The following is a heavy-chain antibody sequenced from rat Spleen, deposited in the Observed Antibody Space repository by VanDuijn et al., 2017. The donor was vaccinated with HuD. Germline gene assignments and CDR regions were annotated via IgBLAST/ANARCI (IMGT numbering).Heavy chain of an antibody. J-gene: IGHJ2*01. Sequence: EVQLVESGGGLVQPGRSMKLSCAVSGFTFSNYGLHWIRQAPTKSLEWVASVSPRGGSTYYRDSVKGRFTIARDNAKSTLYLQMNSLRAEDTATYYCARQTVDGYYHVRYYFDYWGQGVMVTVSS. CDR3: ARQTVDGYYHVRYYFDY. CDR2: VSPRGGST. CDR1: GFTFSNYG. V-gene: IGHV5-19*01. D-gene: IGHD1-12*03.